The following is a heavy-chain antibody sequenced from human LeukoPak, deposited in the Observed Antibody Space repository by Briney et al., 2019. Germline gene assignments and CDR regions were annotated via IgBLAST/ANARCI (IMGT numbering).Heavy chain of an antibody. D-gene: IGHD1-26*01. CDR3: AKDPLGGGSSLINWFDS. CDR1: GFDFSSYA. Sequence: GGSLRLSCVASGFDFSSYAMTWVRQAPGRGLEWVSTIGAYAARTYYADSVKGRSTTSRENSKSTLSLQMNSLRAEDTALYYCAKDPLGGGSSLINWFDSWGQGVWVTVSS. CDR2: IGAYAART. J-gene: IGHJ5*01. V-gene: IGHV3-23*01.